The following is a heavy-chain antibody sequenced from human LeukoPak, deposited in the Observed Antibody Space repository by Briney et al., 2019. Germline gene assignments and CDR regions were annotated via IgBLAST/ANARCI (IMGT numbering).Heavy chain of an antibody. CDR3: AKVAVKYSSSWYDY. Sequence: GGSLRLSCVASGFTFSGYAMSWVRQAPGKGLEWVSAISGSGGSTYYADSVKGRFTISRDNSKNTLYLQMNSLRAEDTAVYYCAKVAVKYSSSWYDYWGQGTLVTVSS. CDR1: GFTFSGYA. J-gene: IGHJ4*02. V-gene: IGHV3-23*01. CDR2: ISGSGGST. D-gene: IGHD6-13*01.